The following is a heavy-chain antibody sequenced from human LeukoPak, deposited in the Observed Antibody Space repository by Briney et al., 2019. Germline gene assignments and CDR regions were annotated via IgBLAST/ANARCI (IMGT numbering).Heavy chain of an antibody. CDR1: GGSISSSRCY. CDR2: IYYSGST. J-gene: IGHJ3*02. V-gene: IGHV4-39*07. D-gene: IGHD2-8*01. CDR3: ASQWTIFDAFDI. Sequence: SETLSLTCTVSGGSISSSRCYWGWIRQPPGKGLEWIGSIYYSGSTYYNPSLKSRVTISVDTSNNQFSLKLSSVTAADMAVYYCASQWTIFDAFDIWGQGTMVTVSS.